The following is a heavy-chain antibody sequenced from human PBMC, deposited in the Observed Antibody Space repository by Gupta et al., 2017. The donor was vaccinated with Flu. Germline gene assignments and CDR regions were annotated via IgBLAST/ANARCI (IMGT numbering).Heavy chain of an antibody. CDR2: ISGSGDSP. J-gene: IGHJ6*02. Sequence: EVQLLESGGGLVQPGGSLRLSCVASGFPFSIYAMNWVRQAPGMGLEWVSIISGSGDSPYYADAVKGRFTISRDNSKNTLYLQMNSLRAEDTAVYYCAKERGYSSGSYYLAYGLDVWGQGTTVTVSS. CDR3: AKERGYSSGSYYLAYGLDV. V-gene: IGHV3-23*01. D-gene: IGHD3-10*01. CDR1: GFPFSIYA.